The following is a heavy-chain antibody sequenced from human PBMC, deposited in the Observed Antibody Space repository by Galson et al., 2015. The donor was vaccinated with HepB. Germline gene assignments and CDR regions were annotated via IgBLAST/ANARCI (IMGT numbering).Heavy chain of an antibody. J-gene: IGHJ4*02. D-gene: IGHD4-17*01. Sequence: SLRLSCAASGFTFSSYWMSWVRQAPGKGLVWVANIKQDGSEKYYVDSVKGRFTISRDNAKNSLYLQMNSLTAEDTAVYYCARGGTTVTTWWSDYYFDYWGQGTLVTVSS. CDR1: GFTFSSYW. CDR2: IKQDGSEK. CDR3: ARGGTTVTTWWSDYYFDY. V-gene: IGHV3-7*03.